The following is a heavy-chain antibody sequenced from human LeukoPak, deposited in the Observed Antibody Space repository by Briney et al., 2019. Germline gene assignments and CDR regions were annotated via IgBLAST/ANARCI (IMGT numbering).Heavy chain of an antibody. V-gene: IGHV4-4*07. CDR2: IYTSGST. CDR1: GGSISSYY. Sequence: SETLSLTCTVSGGSISSYYWSWIRQPAGKGLEWIGRIYTSGSTNYNPSLKSRVTVSVDTSKNQFSLKLSSVTAADTAVYYCARDSSIAARSWFDPWGQGTLVTVSS. CDR3: ARDSSIAARSWFDP. J-gene: IGHJ5*02. D-gene: IGHD6-6*01.